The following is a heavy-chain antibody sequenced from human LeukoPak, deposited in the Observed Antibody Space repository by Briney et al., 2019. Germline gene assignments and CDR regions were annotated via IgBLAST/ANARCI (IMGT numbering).Heavy chain of an antibody. J-gene: IGHJ6*03. D-gene: IGHD3-3*01. Sequence: GGSLRLSCAASGFTFSSYSMNWVRQAPGKGLEWVSSISSSSSYIYYADSVKGRFTISRDNAKNSLYLQMNSLRAEDTAVYYCARDIRIWSGYYYYYYMDVWGKGTTVTVSS. CDR1: GFTFSSYS. V-gene: IGHV3-21*01. CDR2: ISSSSSYI. CDR3: ARDIRIWSGYYYYYYMDV.